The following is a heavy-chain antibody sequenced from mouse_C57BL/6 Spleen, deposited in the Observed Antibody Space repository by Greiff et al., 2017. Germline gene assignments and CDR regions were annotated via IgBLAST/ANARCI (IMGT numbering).Heavy chain of an antibody. CDR3: VRQHYYGKSDYYFDV. CDR1: GFSFNTYA. Sequence: DVKLVESGGGLVQPKGSLKLSCAASGFSFNTYAMNWVRQAPGKGLEWVARIRRKSNNSETYYADSVKDRFTISRNESESMLYLQMNNLKTEDTAMYFCVRQHYYGKSDYYFDVWGTGTTVTVSS. D-gene: IGHD1-1*01. CDR2: IRRKSNNSET. V-gene: IGHV10-1*01. J-gene: IGHJ1*03.